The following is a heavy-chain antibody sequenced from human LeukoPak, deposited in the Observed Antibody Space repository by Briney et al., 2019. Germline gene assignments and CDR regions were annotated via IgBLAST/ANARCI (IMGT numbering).Heavy chain of an antibody. CDR2: ISSSNSYI. V-gene: IGHV3-21*01. J-gene: IGHJ4*02. D-gene: IGHD4-17*01. Sequence: GGSLRLSCAASGFTFSSYSMNWVRQAPGKGLEWVSSISSSNSYIYYADSVKGRFTISRDNAKNSLYLQMNSLRAEDTAVYYCARWGGYGDYASSYWGQGTLVTVSS. CDR3: ARWGGYGDYASSY. CDR1: GFTFSSYS.